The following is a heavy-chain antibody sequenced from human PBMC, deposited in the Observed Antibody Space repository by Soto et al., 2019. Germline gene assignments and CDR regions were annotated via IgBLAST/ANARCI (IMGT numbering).Heavy chain of an antibody. CDR2: IYYSGGT. V-gene: IGHV4-39*02. CDR1: GGPISSSSYY. J-gene: IGHJ2*01. Sequence: SETLSLACTVSGGPISSSSYYWGWIRQPPGKGLEWIGSIYYSGGTYYNPSLKSRVTISVDTSKNQFSLKLSSVTADDTAVYYCARDPSRGSDWARYLDLWGRGTLVTVSS. CDR3: ARDPSRGSDWARYLDL. D-gene: IGHD1-26*01.